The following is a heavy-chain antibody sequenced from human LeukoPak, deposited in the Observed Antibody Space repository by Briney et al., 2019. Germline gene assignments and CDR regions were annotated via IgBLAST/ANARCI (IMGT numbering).Heavy chain of an antibody. CDR2: IAYDGIRA. CDR1: GFTFGGYG. CDR3: TRYNNDHFDY. D-gene: IGHD1-14*01. Sequence: PGVSLRLSCAGSGFTFGGYGMHWFRQTPGKGLEGVAVIAYDGIRAFYADSVKGRFTISRENSKNTMSVQMDDLRAEDTAVYYCTRYNNDHFDYWGQGTLVTVSS. J-gene: IGHJ4*02. V-gene: IGHV3-33*01.